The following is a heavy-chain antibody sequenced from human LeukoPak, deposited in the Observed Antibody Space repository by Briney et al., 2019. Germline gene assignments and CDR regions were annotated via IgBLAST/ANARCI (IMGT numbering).Heavy chain of an antibody. CDR2: VSYSGNT. D-gene: IGHD3-10*01. V-gene: IGHV4-39*01. CDR3: ASRVYGLGSFNY. J-gene: IGHJ4*01. Sequence: PSETLSLTCTVSGGSISSGTYYWGWIRQPPGKGLEWIASVSYSGNTYYNPSLKSRVTISVDTSKNQFSLKLSSLTPADTAVYYCASRVYGLGSFNYWGQGTLVTVSS. CDR1: GGSISSGTYY.